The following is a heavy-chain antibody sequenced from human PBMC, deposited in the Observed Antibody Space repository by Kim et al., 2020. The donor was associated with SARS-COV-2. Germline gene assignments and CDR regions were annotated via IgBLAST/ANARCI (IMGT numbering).Heavy chain of an antibody. J-gene: IGHJ6*02. D-gene: IGHD1-26*01. CDR3: ARDKMGGSYSPYYYGMDV. CDR2: IWYDGSNK. V-gene: IGHV3-33*01. Sequence: GGSLRLSCAASGFTFSSYGMHWVRQAPGKGLEWVAVIWYDGSNKYYADSVKGRFTISRDNSKNTLYLQMNSLRAEDTAVYYCARDKMGGSYSPYYYGMDVWGQGTTVTVSS. CDR1: GFTFSSYG.